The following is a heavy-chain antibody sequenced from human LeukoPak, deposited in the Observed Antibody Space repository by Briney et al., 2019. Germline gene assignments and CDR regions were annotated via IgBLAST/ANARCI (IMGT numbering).Heavy chain of an antibody. D-gene: IGHD3-3*01. V-gene: IGHV4-30-2*01. Sequence: PSETLSLTCTVSGGSISSGGYYWSWIRQPPGKGLEWIGYIYHSGSTYYNPSLKSRATISVDRSKNQFSLKLSSVTAADTAVYYCARAPYYDFWSGSDYWGQGTLVTVSS. CDR3: ARAPYYDFWSGSDY. CDR1: GGSISSGGYY. CDR2: IYHSGST. J-gene: IGHJ4*02.